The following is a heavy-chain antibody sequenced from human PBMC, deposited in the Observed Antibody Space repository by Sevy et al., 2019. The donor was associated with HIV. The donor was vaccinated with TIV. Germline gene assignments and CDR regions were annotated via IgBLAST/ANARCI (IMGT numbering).Heavy chain of an antibody. D-gene: IGHD4-17*01. CDR2: ISHSGNT. Sequence: SETLSLTCAVSGGSISSGGYSWSWIRQPPGKGLEWIGYISHSGNTYYNPSLKSRVTISVDRSKNQFSLKLSSVTAADTAVYYCARAAASVTTVTHFDYWGQGTLVTVSS. CDR1: GGSISSGGYS. J-gene: IGHJ4*02. CDR3: ARAAASVTTVTHFDY. V-gene: IGHV4-30-2*01.